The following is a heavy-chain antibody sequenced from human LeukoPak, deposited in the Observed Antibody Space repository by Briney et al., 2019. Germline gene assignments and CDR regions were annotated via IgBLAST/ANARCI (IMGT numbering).Heavy chain of an antibody. CDR3: AIMVRGPFDY. CDR2: ISGSGGST. Sequence: GGSLRLSCAASGFTFSSYAMSWVRQAPGKGLGWVSAISGSGGSTYYADSVKGRFTISRDNSKNTLYLQMNSLRAEDTAVYYCAIMVRGPFDYWGQGTLVTVSS. D-gene: IGHD3-10*01. V-gene: IGHV3-23*01. J-gene: IGHJ4*02. CDR1: GFTFSSYA.